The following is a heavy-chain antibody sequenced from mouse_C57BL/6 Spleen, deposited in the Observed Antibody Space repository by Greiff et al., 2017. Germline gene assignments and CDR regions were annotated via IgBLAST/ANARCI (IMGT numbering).Heavy chain of an antibody. Sequence: EVQVVESGPVLVKPGPSVKISCKASGFTFTDYYLHWVKQSHGKSLEWIGLVYPYNGGTSYNQKFKGKATLTVDTSSSTAYMELNSLTSEDSAVYYCARSGYGNLAWFAYWGQGTLVTVSA. CDR3: ARSGYGNLAWFAY. CDR2: VYPYNGGT. V-gene: IGHV1-36*01. CDR1: GFTFTDYY. D-gene: IGHD2-10*02. J-gene: IGHJ3*01.